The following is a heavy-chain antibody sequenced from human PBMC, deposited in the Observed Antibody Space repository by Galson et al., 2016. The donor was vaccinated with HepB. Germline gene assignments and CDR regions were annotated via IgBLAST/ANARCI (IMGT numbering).Heavy chain of an antibody. Sequence: SLRLSCAASGFTFSSYAMSWVRQAPGKGLEWVSAISGSGGSTYYADSVEGRFTISRDNSKNTLYLQMNSLRAEDTAVYYCAKSLQLVRGSDFDYWGQGTLVTVSS. J-gene: IGHJ4*02. D-gene: IGHD6-13*01. CDR1: GFTFSSYA. CDR3: AKSLQLVRGSDFDY. CDR2: ISGSGGST. V-gene: IGHV3-23*01.